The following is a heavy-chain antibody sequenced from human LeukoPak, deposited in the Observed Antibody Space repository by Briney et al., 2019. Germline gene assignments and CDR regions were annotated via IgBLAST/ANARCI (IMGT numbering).Heavy chain of an antibody. CDR1: GYTFTGYY. CDR3: ARGLMITFGGVIVINWFDP. J-gene: IGHJ5*02. V-gene: IGHV1-8*02. CDR2: MNPNSGNT. D-gene: IGHD3-16*02. Sequence: ASVKVSCKASGYTFTGYYMHWVRQAPGQGLEWMGWMNPNSGNTGYAQKFQGRVTMTRNTSISTAYMELSSLRSEDTAVYYCARGLMITFGGVIVINWFDPWGQGTLVTVSS.